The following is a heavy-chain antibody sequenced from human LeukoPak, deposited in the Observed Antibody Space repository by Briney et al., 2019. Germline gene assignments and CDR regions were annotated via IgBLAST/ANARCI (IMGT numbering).Heavy chain of an antibody. Sequence: ASVKVSCNISGYTLTDFSMHWVRQAPGKGLEWMGGFNREDDEPIYAPHFRGRVTVTEDTSTDTAYMELSSLRSEDTAVYYCATLDSYYDNSGRPLIPDWGQGTLVTVSA. D-gene: IGHD3-22*01. CDR3: ATLDSYYDNSGRPLIPD. CDR2: FNREDDEP. V-gene: IGHV1-24*01. J-gene: IGHJ4*02. CDR1: GYTLTDFS.